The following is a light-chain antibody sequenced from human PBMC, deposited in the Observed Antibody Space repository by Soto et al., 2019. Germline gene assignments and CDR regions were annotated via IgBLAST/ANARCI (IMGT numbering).Light chain of an antibody. Sequence: EIVLTQSPVTLSLSPGERATLSCRASQRVSTNLAWYQQKPGQSPRLLIYRASTRATGIPARFSGSGSGTEFTLTISSLQSEDFAVYYCQQCNNWPRTFGQGTKV. CDR3: QQCNNWPRT. CDR1: QRVSTN. CDR2: RAS. J-gene: IGKJ1*01. V-gene: IGKV3-15*01.